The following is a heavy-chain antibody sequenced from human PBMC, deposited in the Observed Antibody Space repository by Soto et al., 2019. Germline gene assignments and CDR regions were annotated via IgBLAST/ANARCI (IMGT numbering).Heavy chain of an antibody. CDR2: IDCDDDK. Sequence: ESGPTLVNPTQTLTLTCTFSGFSLSTSGMCVSWIRQPPGKALESLALIDCDDDKYYSTSLKTRLTISKDTSKNQVVLTLTNMDPVDTATYYCARETGYSSSWYRYFDYWGQGTLVTVSS. V-gene: IGHV2-70*01. CDR3: ARETGYSSSWYRYFDY. CDR1: GFSLSTSGMC. J-gene: IGHJ4*02. D-gene: IGHD6-13*01.